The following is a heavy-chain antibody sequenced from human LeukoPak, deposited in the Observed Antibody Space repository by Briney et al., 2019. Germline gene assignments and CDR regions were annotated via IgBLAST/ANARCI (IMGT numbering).Heavy chain of an antibody. CDR2: LQSDGITT. J-gene: IGHJ4*02. D-gene: IGHD2-2*01. CDR1: GFTFSSYA. Sequence: QPGGSPGPYCAASGFTFSSYAVSWVRQAPGKGLEWVSCLQSDGITTSYAESVKGRFTISRDNAKNTLYLQMSSLKAEDTAVYYCVPSAMPELDYWGKGILVTVSS. CDR3: VPSAMPELDY. V-gene: IGHV3-74*01.